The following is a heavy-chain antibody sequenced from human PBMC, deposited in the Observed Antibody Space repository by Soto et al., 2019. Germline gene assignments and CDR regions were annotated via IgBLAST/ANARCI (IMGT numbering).Heavy chain of an antibody. CDR3: ARDVAPDGMGLED. CDR2: IYYSGST. Sequence: SETLSLTCTVSGGSISSYYWSWIRQPPGKGLEWIGYIYYSGSTNYNPSLKSRVTISVDTSKNQFSLKLSSVTAADTAVYYCARDVAPDGMGLEDWGQGTLVTVSS. J-gene: IGHJ4*02. CDR1: GGSISSYY. V-gene: IGHV4-59*01. D-gene: IGHD2-2*01.